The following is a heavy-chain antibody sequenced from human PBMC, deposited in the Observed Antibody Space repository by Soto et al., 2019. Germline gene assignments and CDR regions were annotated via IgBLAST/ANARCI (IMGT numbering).Heavy chain of an antibody. Sequence: DVQLVQSGGGSVKTGESLRLSCEASGFTFSAAWMTWLRQAPGKGLEWVALIWATVDGSTTHYAASVQGRFSVSRDDSKNTVFLQMNSLKSEDTAVYYCAADTPGFAEGEFEHWGQGTQVAVSS. CDR3: AADTPGFAEGEFEH. V-gene: IGHV3-15*01. CDR1: GFTFSAAW. D-gene: IGHD1-26*01. CDR2: IWATVDGSTT. J-gene: IGHJ4*02.